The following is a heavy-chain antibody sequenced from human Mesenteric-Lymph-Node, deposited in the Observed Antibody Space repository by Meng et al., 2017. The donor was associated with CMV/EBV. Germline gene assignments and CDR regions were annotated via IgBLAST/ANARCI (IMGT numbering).Heavy chain of an antibody. Sequence: SGFILSDHYMDWVRQAPGKGLEWVGRTRNKANSYTIEYAASVKGRFTISREDSKNSLYLQMNSLKTEDTAVYYCARGLTGNPYYFDYWGQGTLVTASS. CDR1: GFILSDHY. D-gene: IGHD7-27*01. CDR3: ARGLTGNPYYFDY. V-gene: IGHV3-72*01. CDR2: TRNKANSYTI. J-gene: IGHJ4*02.